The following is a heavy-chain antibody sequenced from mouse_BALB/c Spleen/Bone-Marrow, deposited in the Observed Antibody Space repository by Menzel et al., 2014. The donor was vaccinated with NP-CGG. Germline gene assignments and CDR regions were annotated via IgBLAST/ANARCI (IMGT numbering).Heavy chain of an antibody. D-gene: IGHD1-1*01. CDR3: ARGGLLRAMDY. J-gene: IGHJ4*01. V-gene: IGHV1-20*02. CDR1: GYSFTGYF. Sequence: EVKLVESGPELVKPGASVKISCKASGYSFTGYFMNWVMQSHGKSLEWIGRINPYNGDTFYNQKFKGKATLTVDKSSSTAHMELRSLAYEDSAVYYCARGGLLRAMDYWGQGTSVTVSS. CDR2: INPYNGDT.